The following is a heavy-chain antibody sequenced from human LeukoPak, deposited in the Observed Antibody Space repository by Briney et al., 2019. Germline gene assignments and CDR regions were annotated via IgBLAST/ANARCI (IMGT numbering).Heavy chain of an antibody. D-gene: IGHD2-2*02. CDR2: IKSKTDGGTT. V-gene: IGHV3-15*01. J-gene: IGHJ3*02. CDR1: GFTFSHAW. Sequence: GGSLRLSCAASGFTFSHAWMSWVRQAPGKGLEWVGHIKSKTDGGTTDYAAPVKGRFTISRHDSKNTLYLQMNSLKTEDTAVYYCTTYCSRMSCYTAAFDIWGQGTMVTVSS. CDR3: TTYCSRMSCYTAAFDI.